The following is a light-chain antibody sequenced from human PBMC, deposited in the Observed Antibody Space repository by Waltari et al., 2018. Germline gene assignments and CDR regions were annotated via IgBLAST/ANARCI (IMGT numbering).Light chain of an antibody. CDR2: MAS. V-gene: IGKV1-5*03. J-gene: IGKJ2*01. CDR1: QSIVTW. Sequence: DIQMTQSPFTLSASVGDSVTITCRASQSIVTWLAWYQQKPGKAPKLLIYMASRLEGGVPSRFSASGSGTEFTLTISSLQPDDFATYYCQQYKSSSYTFGQGTKLEI. CDR3: QQYKSSSYT.